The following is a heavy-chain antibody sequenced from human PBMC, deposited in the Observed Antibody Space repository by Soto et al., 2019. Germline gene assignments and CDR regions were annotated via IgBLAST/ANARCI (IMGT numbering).Heavy chain of an antibody. J-gene: IGHJ4*02. CDR3: ARDGDGYHSWAVQDLDN. CDR2: INPSGGST. CDR1: GYTFTNYY. Sequence: QVQLVQSGAEVKKPGASVKVSCTASGYTFTNYYIHWVRQAPGQGLEWMGIINPSGGSTTYAPKFRGRISLTSDTSTRRVYMERSSLRSEDTAVFYSARDGDGYHSWAVQDLDNWGQGTLVTVSA. V-gene: IGHV1-46*01. D-gene: IGHD5-12*01.